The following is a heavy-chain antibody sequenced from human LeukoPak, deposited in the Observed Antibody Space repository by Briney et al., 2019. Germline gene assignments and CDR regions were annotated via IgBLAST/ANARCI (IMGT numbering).Heavy chain of an antibody. CDR2: IWYDGSNK. CDR1: GFTFSSYG. D-gene: IGHD6-13*01. V-gene: IGHV3-33*01. Sequence: GKSLRLSCAASGFTFSSYGMHWVRQAPGKGLEWVAVIWYDGSNKYYADSVKGRFTISRDNSKNTLYLQMNSLRAEDTAVCYCARSQQLGAFDIWGQGTMVTVSS. CDR3: ARSQQLGAFDI. J-gene: IGHJ3*02.